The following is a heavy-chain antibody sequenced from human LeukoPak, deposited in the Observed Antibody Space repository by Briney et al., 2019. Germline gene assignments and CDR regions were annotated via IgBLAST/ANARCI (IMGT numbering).Heavy chain of an antibody. CDR2: INPNSGGT. V-gene: IGHV1-2*02. CDR1: GYTFTGYY. D-gene: IGHD5-18*01. J-gene: IGHJ6*03. CDR3: ARVLDTAMGLYYYYYMDV. Sequence: ASVKVSCKASGYTFTGYYMHWVRQAPGQGLEWMGWINPNSGGTNYAQKFQGRVTMTRDTPISTAYMELSRLRSDDTAVYYCARVLDTAMGLYYYYYMDVWGKGTTVTVSS.